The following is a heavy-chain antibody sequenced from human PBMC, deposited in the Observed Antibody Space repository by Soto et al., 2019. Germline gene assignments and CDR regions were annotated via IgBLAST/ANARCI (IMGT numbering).Heavy chain of an antibody. D-gene: IGHD2-2*01. CDR1: GGSISSSSYY. CDR2: IYYSGST. V-gene: IGHV4-39*01. CDR3: AKDIVLVPAAIAWFDP. Sequence: QLQLQESGPGLVKPSETLSLTCTVSGGSISSSSYYWGWIRQPPGKGLEWIGSIYYSGSTYYNPSLKSRVTISVDTSKNQFSLKLSSVTAADTAVYYCAKDIVLVPAAIAWFDPWGQGTLVTVSS. J-gene: IGHJ5*02.